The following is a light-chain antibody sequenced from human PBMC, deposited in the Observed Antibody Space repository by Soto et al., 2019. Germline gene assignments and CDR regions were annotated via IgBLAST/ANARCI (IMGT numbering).Light chain of an antibody. J-gene: IGKJ5*01. CDR3: QQRLHWPIT. Sequence: EIVLTQSPATLSLSPGDRVTLSCRASQTVGRYLSWYQHSPGQGPRLLVYDASNRATGIPARFSGSGSETDFPLTISSLEPEDFAGYDCQQRLHWPITFGQGTRLEIK. CDR1: QTVGRY. CDR2: DAS. V-gene: IGKV3-11*01.